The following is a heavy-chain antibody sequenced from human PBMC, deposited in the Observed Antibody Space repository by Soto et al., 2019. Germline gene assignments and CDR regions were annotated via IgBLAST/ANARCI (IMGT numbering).Heavy chain of an antibody. CDR1: GYKVSTWHNFTSYW. CDR3: ARLGFNYDFLSGYYNVHHYYGIDV. V-gene: IGHV5-51*01. D-gene: IGHD3-3*01. J-gene: IGHJ6*02. Sequence: GESLKISCMGSGYKVSTWHNFTSYWIAWVRQMPGEGLEWMGIIYPGDSDTRYSPSFQGQVTISADKSINSVYLQWSSLKASDTATYYCARLGFNYDFLSGYYNVHHYYGIDVSGQGTTVTLSS. CDR2: IYPGDSDT.